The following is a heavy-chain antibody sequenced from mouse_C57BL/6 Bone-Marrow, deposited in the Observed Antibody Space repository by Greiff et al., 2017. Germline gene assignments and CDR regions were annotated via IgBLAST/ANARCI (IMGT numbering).Heavy chain of an antibody. CDR1: GFTFSDYG. CDR2: ISSGSSTI. J-gene: IGHJ3*01. D-gene: IGHD2-2*01. V-gene: IGHV5-17*01. CDR3: ARGDYAYEGAWFAY. Sequence: EVKLMESGGGLVKPGGSLKLSCAASGFTFSDYGMHWVRQAPETGLKWVAYISSGSSTIYYTDTVKGRFTISRANAKNTLFLQMTSLRSEETAMYYCARGDYAYEGAWFAYWGQGTLVTVSA.